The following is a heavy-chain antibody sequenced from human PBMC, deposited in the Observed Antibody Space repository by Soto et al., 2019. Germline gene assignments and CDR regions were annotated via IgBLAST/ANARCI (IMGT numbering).Heavy chain of an antibody. CDR3: AHRGGRSFTMVRGVMGWFDP. CDR2: IYWDDDK. J-gene: IGHJ5*01. CDR1: GFSLSTSGVG. Sequence: QITLKESGPTLVKPTQTLTLTCTFSGFSLSTSGVGVGWIRQPPGKALEWLALIYWDDDKRYSPSLKSRLTIPKDPSKNQVVLTMTNMDPVDTAPYYCAHRGGRSFTMVRGVMGWFDPWGQGTLVTVSS. D-gene: IGHD3-10*01. V-gene: IGHV2-5*02.